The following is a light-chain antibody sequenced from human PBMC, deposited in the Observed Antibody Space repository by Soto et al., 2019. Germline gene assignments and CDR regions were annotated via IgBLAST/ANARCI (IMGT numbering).Light chain of an antibody. CDR2: KAS. Sequence: DIQMTQSPSTLSASVGDRVTITCRASQSISIWLAWYQQKPGKAPKLLISKASSLESGVPSRFSGSGSGTAFTLTISSLQPVDFATYYCQEYNSFPLTFGGGTKVEIK. J-gene: IGKJ4*01. CDR1: QSISIW. V-gene: IGKV1-5*03. CDR3: QEYNSFPLT.